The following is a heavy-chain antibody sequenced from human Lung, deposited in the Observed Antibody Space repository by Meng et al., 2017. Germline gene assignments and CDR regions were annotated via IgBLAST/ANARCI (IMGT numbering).Heavy chain of an antibody. D-gene: IGHD1-26*01. CDR1: GYTFTDYS. CDR3: ARDPTEVGAFDY. Sequence: QVQLVQSGAEVKRPGASVKVSCETSGYTFTDYSIRWVRQAPGQRLEWMGWITANGYTKYSQKFQGRVTITSETSANTAYIEVSSLRSEDTAVYYCARDPTEVGAFDYWGQGTLVTVSS. V-gene: IGHV1-3*01. J-gene: IGHJ4*02. CDR2: ITANGYT.